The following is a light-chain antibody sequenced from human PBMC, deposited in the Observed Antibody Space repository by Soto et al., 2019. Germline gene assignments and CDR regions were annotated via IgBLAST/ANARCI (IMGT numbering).Light chain of an antibody. Sequence: DIVMTQSPDSLAVSLGERATINCKASQSVLSSSNSKNYLAWFQQKPGQPPKMLIAWASTRESGVPDRFSGSGSGTDFTLTISSLQAEDGAVYDCQHYYFVVPGFGQGTKVEIK. CDR2: WAS. V-gene: IGKV4-1*01. CDR1: QSVLSSSNSKNY. CDR3: QHYYFVVPG. J-gene: IGKJ1*01.